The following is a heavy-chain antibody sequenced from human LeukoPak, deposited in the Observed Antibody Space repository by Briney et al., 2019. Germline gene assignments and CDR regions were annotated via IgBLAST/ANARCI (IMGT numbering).Heavy chain of an antibody. CDR3: ARHSPVSTGSIDY. CDR1: GGALSSYY. Sequence: SETLSLTCTVYGGALSSYYWSWIRQPPGKGLEWIGYIYYSGSTNYNPSLKSRVTISVDTSKNQFALKLSSVTAADTDAYYCARHSPVSTGSIDYWGQGTLVTVSS. V-gene: IGHV4-59*08. J-gene: IGHJ4*02. CDR2: IYYSGST. D-gene: IGHD1-1*01.